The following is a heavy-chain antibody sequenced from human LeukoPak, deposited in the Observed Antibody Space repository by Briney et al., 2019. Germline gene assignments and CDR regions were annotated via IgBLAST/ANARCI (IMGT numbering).Heavy chain of an antibody. CDR3: ARVRGYVWGSYRYTSLFDY. V-gene: IGHV1-2*02. Sequence: ASVKVSCKASGYTFTGHYMHWVRQAPGQGLEWMGWINPNSGGTNYAQKFQGRVTMTRDTSISTAYMELSRLRSDDTAVYYCARVRGYVWGSYRYTSLFDYWGQGTLVAVSS. J-gene: IGHJ4*02. D-gene: IGHD3-16*02. CDR2: INPNSGGT. CDR1: GYTFTGHY.